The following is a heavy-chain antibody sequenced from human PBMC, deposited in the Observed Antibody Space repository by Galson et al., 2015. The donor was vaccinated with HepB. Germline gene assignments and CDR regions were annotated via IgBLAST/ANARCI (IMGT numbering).Heavy chain of an antibody. D-gene: IGHD3-16*02. J-gene: IGHJ6*02. CDR1: GYSVTEIS. V-gene: IGHV1-24*01. CDR2: FDPENGET. Sequence: SVKVSCKVSGYSVTEISIHWVRQAPGKGLEWMGGFDPENGETIYAQKFQGRVTMTEDTSTETAYMEPTSLRSEDTAVYYCATEYSRVGRSHHLDARRVLPGNPRSNKKCSAGMDVWGQGTTVTVSS. CDR3: ATEYSRVGRSHHLDARRVLPGNPRSNKKCSAGMDV.